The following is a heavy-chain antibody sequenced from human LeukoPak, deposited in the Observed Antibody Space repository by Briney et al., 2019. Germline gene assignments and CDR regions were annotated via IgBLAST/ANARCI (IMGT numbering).Heavy chain of an antibody. J-gene: IGHJ5*02. CDR2: IHYTGTT. CDR1: GGSISNHY. V-gene: IGHV4-59*11. Sequence: PSETLSLTCTVSGGSISNHYWSWIRQTPGKGLEWIGYIHYTGTTNYNPTLKSRVTISVDMSKNQFSLNIDSVTAADTAVYYCARGGWPLDSWGQGTLVTVSS. D-gene: IGHD6-19*01. CDR3: ARGGWPLDS.